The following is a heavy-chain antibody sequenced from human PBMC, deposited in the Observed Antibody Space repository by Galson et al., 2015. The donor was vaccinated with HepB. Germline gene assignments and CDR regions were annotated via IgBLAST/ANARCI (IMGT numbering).Heavy chain of an antibody. Sequence: SLRLSCAASGFTFSSYAMSWVRQAPGKGLEWVSAISGSGGSTYYADSVKGRFTISRDNSKNTLYLQMNSLRAEDTAVYYCAKDQYSSSLVFLDYMDVWGKGTTVTVSS. J-gene: IGHJ6*03. CDR2: ISGSGGST. V-gene: IGHV3-23*01. CDR1: GFTFSSYA. CDR3: AKDQYSSSLVFLDYMDV. D-gene: IGHD6-6*01.